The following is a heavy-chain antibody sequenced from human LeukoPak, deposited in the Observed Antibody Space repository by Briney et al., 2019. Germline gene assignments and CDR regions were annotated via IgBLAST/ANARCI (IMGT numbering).Heavy chain of an antibody. CDR3: ARDNRGYYDFWSGYYTPYYFDY. J-gene: IGHJ4*02. Sequence: SETLSLTCTVSGGSISSGDYYWSWIRQPPGKGLEWIGYIYYSGSTYYSPSLKSRVTISVDTSKNQFSLKLSSVTAADTAVYYCARDNRGYYDFWSGYYTPYYFDYWGQGTLVTVSS. V-gene: IGHV4-30-4*01. CDR2: IYYSGST. CDR1: GGSISSGDYY. D-gene: IGHD3-3*01.